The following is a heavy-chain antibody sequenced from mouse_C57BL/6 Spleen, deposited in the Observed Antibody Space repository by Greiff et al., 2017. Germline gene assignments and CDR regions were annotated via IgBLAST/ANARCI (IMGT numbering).Heavy chain of an antibody. J-gene: IGHJ3*01. D-gene: IGHD1-1*01. Sequence: QVQLQQSGPELVKPGASVQISCKASGYTFTDYYINWVKQRPGQGLEWIGWIFPGSGSTYYNEKFKGKATLTVDKSSSTAYMLLSSLTSEDSAVYFCARGDYGSSPSWFAYWGQGTLVTVSA. CDR3: ARGDYGSSPSWFAY. CDR1: GYTFTDYY. V-gene: IGHV1-75*01. CDR2: IFPGSGST.